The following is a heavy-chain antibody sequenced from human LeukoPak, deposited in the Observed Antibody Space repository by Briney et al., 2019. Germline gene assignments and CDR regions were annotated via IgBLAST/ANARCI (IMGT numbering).Heavy chain of an antibody. D-gene: IGHD2-2*01. Sequence: GGSLRLSCAASGFTFSSYGMHWVRQAPGKGLEWVAVISYDGSNKYYADSVKGRFTISRDNSTNTMYLQMNSLRAEDTAVYYCARELGDVVVPAAMGYWGQGTLVTVSS. V-gene: IGHV3-30*03. CDR3: ARELGDVVVPAAMGY. CDR2: ISYDGSNK. J-gene: IGHJ4*02. CDR1: GFTFSSYG.